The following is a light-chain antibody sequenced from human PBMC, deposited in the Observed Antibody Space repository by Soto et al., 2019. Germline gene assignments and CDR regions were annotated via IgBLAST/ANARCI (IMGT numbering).Light chain of an antibody. CDR2: EVS. CDR3: SSYASSSTGV. V-gene: IGLV2-14*01. J-gene: IGLJ1*01. CDR1: SSDVGGYNY. Sequence: QSALTQPASVSGSPGQSITISCTGTSSDVGGYNYVSWYQQHPGKAPKLMIYEVSNRPSGVSDRFSGSKSGNTACLTISGLQAEDEADYYCSSYASSSTGVFGTGTKVTVL.